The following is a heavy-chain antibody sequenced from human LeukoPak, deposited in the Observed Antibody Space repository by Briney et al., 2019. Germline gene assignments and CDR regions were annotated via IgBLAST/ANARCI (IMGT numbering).Heavy chain of an antibody. CDR1: GFSFSDSW. V-gene: IGHV3-7*05. CDR2: IKQDGSEK. J-gene: IGHJ4*02. Sequence: GGSLRLSCAAFGFSFSDSWMSWVRQTPGKGLEWVANIKQDGSEKYYVGSVKGRFTISRDNAKNSLYLQMNSLRAEDTAVYYCARVRYCGGGGCRYFDYWGQGTLVTVSS. CDR3: ARVRYCGGGGCRYFDY. D-gene: IGHD2-15*01.